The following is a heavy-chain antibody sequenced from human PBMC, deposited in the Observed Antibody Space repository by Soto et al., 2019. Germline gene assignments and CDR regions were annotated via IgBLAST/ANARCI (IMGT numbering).Heavy chain of an antibody. D-gene: IGHD3-10*01. V-gene: IGHV4-31*03. CDR2: IYYSGST. Sequence: TSETLSLTCTVSGGSISSGGYYWSWIRQHPEKGLEWIGYIYYSGSTYYNPSLKSRVTISVDTSKNQFSLKLSSVTAADTAVYYCGFGRFPSPVFDIWGQGTMVTVS. J-gene: IGHJ3*02. CDR3: GFGRFPSPVFDI. CDR1: GGSISSGGYY.